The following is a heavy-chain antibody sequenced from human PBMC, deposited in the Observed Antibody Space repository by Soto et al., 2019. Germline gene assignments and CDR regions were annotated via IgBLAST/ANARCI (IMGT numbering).Heavy chain of an antibody. D-gene: IGHD2-8*01. J-gene: IGHJ6*02. CDR2: INHSGST. CDR1: GGSFSGYY. V-gene: IGHV4-34*01. CDR3: ARGPIVLMVYAIPTLTTYGMDV. Sequence: SETLSLTCAVYGGSFSGYYWSWIRQPPGKGLEWIGEINHSGSTNYNPSLKSRVTISVDTSKNQFSLKLSSVTAADTAVYYCARGPIVLMVYAIPTLTTYGMDVWVPETLLVTVSS.